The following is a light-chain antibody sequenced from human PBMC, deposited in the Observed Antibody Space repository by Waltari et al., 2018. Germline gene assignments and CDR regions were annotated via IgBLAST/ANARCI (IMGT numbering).Light chain of an antibody. CDR3: QKYNSSPLT. Sequence: DIQMTQTPTSLTATVEDNVTITCRASQGISNYLAWYQQKPGKVPKLLIYAASTLQSGVPSRFSGSGSGTDFTLTISSLQPEDFATYYCQKYNSSPLTFGQGTKLEIK. CDR1: QGISNY. V-gene: IGKV1-27*01. J-gene: IGKJ1*01. CDR2: AAS.